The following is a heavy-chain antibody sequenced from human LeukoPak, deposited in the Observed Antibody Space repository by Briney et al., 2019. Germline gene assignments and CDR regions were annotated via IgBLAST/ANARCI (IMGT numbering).Heavy chain of an antibody. V-gene: IGHV1-2*02. CDR2: INPNSGGT. CDR1: GYTFTGYY. D-gene: IGHD4/OR15-4a*01. CDR3: ARDTGRGATTPRVWFDP. J-gene: IGHJ5*02. Sequence: ASVKVSCKASGYTFTGYYMHWVRQAPGQGLEWMGWINPNSGGTNYAQKFQGRVTMTRDTSISTAYMELSRPRSDDTAVYYCARDTGRGATTPRVWFDPWGQGTLVTVSS.